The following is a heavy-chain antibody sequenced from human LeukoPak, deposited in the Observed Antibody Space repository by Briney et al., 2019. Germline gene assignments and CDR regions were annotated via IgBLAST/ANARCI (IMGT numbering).Heavy chain of an antibody. Sequence: GGSLRLSCAASGFTFSSYAMHWVRQAPGQGLEWMGWINPNSGGTNYAQKFQGRVTMTEDTSTDTAYMELSSLRSEDTAVYYCARDYYDFWSGYDYWGQGTLVTVSS. V-gene: IGHV1-2*02. CDR1: GFTFSSYA. CDR2: INPNSGGT. J-gene: IGHJ4*02. D-gene: IGHD3-3*01. CDR3: ARDYYDFWSGYDY.